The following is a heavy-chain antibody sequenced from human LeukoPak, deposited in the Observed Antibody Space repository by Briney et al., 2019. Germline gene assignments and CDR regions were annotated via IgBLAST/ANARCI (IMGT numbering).Heavy chain of an antibody. CDR1: GFTFSSYA. CDR2: ISYDGSNK. V-gene: IGHV3-30-3*01. CDR3: AKGRVSTPTDAFDI. Sequence: GGSLRLSCAASGFTFSSYAMHWVRQAPGKGLEWVAVISYDGSNKYYADSVKGRFTISRDNSKNTLYLQMNSLRAEDTALYYCAKGRVSTPTDAFDIWGQGTMATVSS. J-gene: IGHJ3*02.